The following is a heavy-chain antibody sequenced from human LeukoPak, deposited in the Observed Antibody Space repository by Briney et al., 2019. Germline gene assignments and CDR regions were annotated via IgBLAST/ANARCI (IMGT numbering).Heavy chain of an antibody. J-gene: IGHJ4*02. V-gene: IGHV3-23*01. CDR3: AKEQRIRHCSEGVCMEGYYFDY. D-gene: IGHD2-8*01. Sequence: GGSLRLSCTGSGFPFNMFGIHWVRQAPGQGLDWVSGLSRGGGSTNYADSVKGRFTISRDYSKNMVFLQMNGLRPEDTAVYYCAKEQRIRHCSEGVCMEGYYFDYWGQGSLVTVSS. CDR1: GFPFNMFG. CDR2: LSRGGGST.